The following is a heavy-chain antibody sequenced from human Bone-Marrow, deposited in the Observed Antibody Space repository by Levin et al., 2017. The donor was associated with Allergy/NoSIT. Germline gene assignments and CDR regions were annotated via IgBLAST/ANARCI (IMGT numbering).Heavy chain of an antibody. Sequence: GGSLRLSCAASGFTFSSYGMHWVRQAPGKGLEWVAVISYDGSNKYYADSVKGRFTISRDNSKNTLYLQMNSLRAEDTAVYYCAKGHPLRWLQLHWFDPWGQGTLVTVSS. V-gene: IGHV3-30*18. D-gene: IGHD5-24*01. CDR1: GFTFSSYG. CDR3: AKGHPLRWLQLHWFDP. CDR2: ISYDGSNK. J-gene: IGHJ5*02.